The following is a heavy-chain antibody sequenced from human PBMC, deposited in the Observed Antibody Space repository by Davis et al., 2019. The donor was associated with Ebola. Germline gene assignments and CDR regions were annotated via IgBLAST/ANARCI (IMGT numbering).Heavy chain of an antibody. V-gene: IGHV3-23*01. Sequence: GESLKISCEASGFAFSSFPMAWVRQVPGKGLEWLSSIGVRTIDTRYADSVKGRFTISRDNSKNTLYLQMNSLRAEDTAVYYCAKQTTVTTLGPFDYWGQGTLVTVSS. CDR3: AKQTTVTTLGPFDY. CDR1: GFAFSSFP. J-gene: IGHJ4*02. CDR2: IGVRTIDT. D-gene: IGHD4-17*01.